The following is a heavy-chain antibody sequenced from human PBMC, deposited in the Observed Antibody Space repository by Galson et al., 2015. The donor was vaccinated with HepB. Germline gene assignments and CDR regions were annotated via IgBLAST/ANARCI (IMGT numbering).Heavy chain of an antibody. CDR2: IWYDGSNL. CDR1: GFTFSRHG. Sequence: SLRLSCAASGFTFSRHGMHWVCQAPGKGLEWLAGIWYDGSNLYYADSVKGRFTISRDNTKNTLFLQLNGVRVEDTAIYYCAREDPHVAVAVLDQWGQGTLVAVSS. J-gene: IGHJ4*02. CDR3: AREDPHVAVAVLDQ. D-gene: IGHD3-10*02. V-gene: IGHV3-33*01.